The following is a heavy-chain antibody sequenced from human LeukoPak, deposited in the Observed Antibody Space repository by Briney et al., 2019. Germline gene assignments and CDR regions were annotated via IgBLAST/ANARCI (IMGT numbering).Heavy chain of an antibody. CDR2: ISGSGGST. Sequence: RASLRLSCAASGFTFSSYAMSWVRQAPGKGLEWVSAISGSGGSTYYADSVKGRFTISRDNSKNTLYLQMNSLRAEDTAVYYCAKESMIVVVMNWFDPWGQGTLVTVSS. J-gene: IGHJ5*02. CDR3: AKESMIVVVMNWFDP. V-gene: IGHV3-23*01. D-gene: IGHD3-22*01. CDR1: GFTFSSYA.